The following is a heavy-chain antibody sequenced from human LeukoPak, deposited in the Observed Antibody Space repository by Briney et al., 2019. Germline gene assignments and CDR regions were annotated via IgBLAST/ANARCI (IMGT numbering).Heavy chain of an antibody. D-gene: IGHD4-17*01. CDR1: GFTFSSYG. Sequence: GGSLRLSCAASGFTFSSYGMHWVRQAPGKGLEWVAVIWYDGSNKYYADSVKGRFTISRDNSKNTLYLQMNSLRAEDTAVYYCAKETYYGDYVLFDYWGQGTLVTVSS. V-gene: IGHV3-33*06. CDR2: IWYDGSNK. J-gene: IGHJ4*02. CDR3: AKETYYGDYVLFDY.